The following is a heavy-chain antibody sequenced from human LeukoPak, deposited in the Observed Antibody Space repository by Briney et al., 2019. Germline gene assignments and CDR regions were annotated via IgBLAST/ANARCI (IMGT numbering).Heavy chain of an antibody. D-gene: IGHD6-19*01. CDR3: ARDTGYSSWVRAFDI. V-gene: IGHV4-59*01. CDR2: IYYSGST. Sequence: PSETLSLTCTVSGGSISSYYWSWIRQPPGKGLEWIGYIYYSGSTNYNPSLKSRVTISVDTSKNQFSLKLSSVTAADTAVYYCARDTGYSSWVRAFDIWGQGTMVTVSS. CDR1: GGSISSYY. J-gene: IGHJ3*02.